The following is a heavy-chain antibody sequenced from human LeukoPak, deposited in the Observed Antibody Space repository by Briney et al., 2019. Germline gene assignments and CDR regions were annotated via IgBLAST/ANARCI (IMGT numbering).Heavy chain of an antibody. Sequence: SETLSLTCAIYGGSFSGYYWSWIRQPPGKGLEWIGEINHSGSTNYNPSLKSRVTISVDTSKNQFSLKLSSVTAADTAVYYCALAGYSYGKDYWGQGTLVTVSS. CDR3: ALAGYSYGKDY. J-gene: IGHJ4*02. D-gene: IGHD5-18*01. V-gene: IGHV4-34*01. CDR1: GGSFSGYY. CDR2: INHSGST.